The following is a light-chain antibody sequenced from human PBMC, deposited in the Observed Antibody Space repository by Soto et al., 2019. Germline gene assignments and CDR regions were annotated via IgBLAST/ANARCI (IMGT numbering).Light chain of an antibody. CDR2: GAS. V-gene: IGKV3-20*01. CDR3: QQYLRSPRT. CDR1: QSVSSNY. Sequence: EIVLTQSPGTLSLSPGERATLSCRAGQSVSSNYLAWYQQKPGQAPRLLIYGASSRATGIPDRFSGSASGTDFTLTISRLEPEDFAVYYCQQYLRSPRTFGQGTKVDIK. J-gene: IGKJ1*01.